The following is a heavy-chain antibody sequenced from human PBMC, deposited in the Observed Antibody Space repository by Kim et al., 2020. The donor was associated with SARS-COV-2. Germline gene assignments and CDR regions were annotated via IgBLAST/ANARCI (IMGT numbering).Heavy chain of an antibody. Sequence: TGRVTISVDTSKNQFSRKLSSVTAADTAVFYCARHGGTRPIFGVVIHFDYWGQGTLVTVSS. D-gene: IGHD3-3*01. J-gene: IGHJ4*02. V-gene: IGHV4-39*01. CDR3: ARHGGTRPIFGVVIHFDY.